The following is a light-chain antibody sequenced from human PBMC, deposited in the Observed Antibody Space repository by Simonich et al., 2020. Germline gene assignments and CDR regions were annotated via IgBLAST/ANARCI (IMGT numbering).Light chain of an antibody. CDR1: SSDVGRYNL. CDR2: EGS. CDR3: CSYAGSSTFAV. J-gene: IGLJ7*01. V-gene: IGLV2-23*01. Sequence: QSALTQPASVSGSPGQSNTISCTGTSSDVGRYNLVSWYQQHPGKAPKLMIYEGSKRPSGVSNRFSGAKSGNTASLTISGLQAEDEADYYCCSYAGSSTFAVFGGGTQLTVL.